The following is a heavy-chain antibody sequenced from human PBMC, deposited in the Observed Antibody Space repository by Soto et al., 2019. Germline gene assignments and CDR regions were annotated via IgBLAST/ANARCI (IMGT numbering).Heavy chain of an antibody. V-gene: IGHV1-69*01. CDR1: GGTFSSYA. CDR3: ARDLGTTVVISDYYYYYGMDV. CDR2: IIPIFGTA. J-gene: IGHJ6*02. Sequence: QVQLVQSGAEVKKPGSSVKVSCKASGGTFSSYAISWVRQAPGQGLAWMGGIIPIFGTANYAQKFQGRVTITADESTSTAYMELSSLRSEDTAVYYCARDLGTTVVISDYYYYYGMDVWGQGTTVTVSS. D-gene: IGHD4-17*01.